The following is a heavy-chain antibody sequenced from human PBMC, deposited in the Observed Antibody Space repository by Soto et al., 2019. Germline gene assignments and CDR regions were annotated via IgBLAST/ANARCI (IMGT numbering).Heavy chain of an antibody. Sequence: PGGSQRLSCEASGFTFNTYSMHWVRQPPGKGLEWLAAIWYDGTQKYYADSVKGRFIISRDNSKKTLYLEMNSLRAEDTAVYYCARAGGTTVTGLWHFDSWGQGTLVTVSS. CDR2: IWYDGTQK. V-gene: IGHV3-33*01. CDR1: GFTFNTYS. J-gene: IGHJ4*02. CDR3: ARAGGTTVTGLWHFDS. D-gene: IGHD4-17*01.